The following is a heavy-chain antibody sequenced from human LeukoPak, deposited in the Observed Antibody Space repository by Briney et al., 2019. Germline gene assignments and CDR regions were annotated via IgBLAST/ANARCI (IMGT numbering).Heavy chain of an antibody. CDR2: VRYHGSDK. V-gene: IGHV3-30*02. J-gene: IGHJ6*03. Sequence: GGSLRLSRAASGFTFSSHGMHWVRQAPGKGLEWVAVVRYHGSDKNYADSVKGRFTVSRDNSKNTAYLQMNSLRAEDTAVYYCAKAGIVLMVPSYMDVWGKGTTVTVSS. D-gene: IGHD2-8*01. CDR3: AKAGIVLMVPSYMDV. CDR1: GFTFSSHG.